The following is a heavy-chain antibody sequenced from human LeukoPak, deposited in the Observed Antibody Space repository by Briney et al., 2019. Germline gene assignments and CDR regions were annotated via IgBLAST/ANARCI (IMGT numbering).Heavy chain of an antibody. J-gene: IGHJ6*03. Sequence: GGSLRLSCAASGFTFDDYGMSWVRQAPGKGLEWVSGINSNGGSTGCADSVKGRFTISRDNAKNSLYLQMNSLRAEDTALYHCARGGSSWYYYYMDVWGKGTTVTVSS. CDR2: INSNGGST. CDR1: GFTFDDYG. D-gene: IGHD6-13*01. V-gene: IGHV3-20*01. CDR3: ARGGSSWYYYYMDV.